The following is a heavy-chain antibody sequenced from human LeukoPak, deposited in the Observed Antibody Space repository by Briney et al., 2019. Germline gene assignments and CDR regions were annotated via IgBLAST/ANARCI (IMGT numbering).Heavy chain of an antibody. CDR3: AKGPVVPVATYFFDY. J-gene: IGHJ4*02. CDR2: VRGSGTAT. V-gene: IGHV3-23*01. Sequence: GGSLRLSCAASGFTFSSYAMSWVRQAPGKGLEWVSVVRGSGTATYYADSVKGRSSISRDNSKNTLYVQMNSLSPEDTAIYYCAKGPVVPVATYFFDYWGQGTLVIVSS. D-gene: IGHD2-2*01. CDR1: GFTFSSYA.